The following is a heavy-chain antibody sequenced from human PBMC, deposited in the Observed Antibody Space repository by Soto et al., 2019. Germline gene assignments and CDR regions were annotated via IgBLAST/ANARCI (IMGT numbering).Heavy chain of an antibody. CDR3: ARDKGPDDFWSGYYTRGPNWFDP. CDR1: GGSISSGGYY. CDR2: IYYSGST. V-gene: IGHV4-31*03. Sequence: PSETLSLTCTVSGGSISSGGYYWSWIHQHPGKGLEWIGYIYYSGSTYYNPSLKSRVTISVDTSKNQFSLKLSSVTAADTAVYYCARDKGPDDFWSGYYTRGPNWFDPWGQGTLVTVSS. J-gene: IGHJ5*02. D-gene: IGHD3-3*01.